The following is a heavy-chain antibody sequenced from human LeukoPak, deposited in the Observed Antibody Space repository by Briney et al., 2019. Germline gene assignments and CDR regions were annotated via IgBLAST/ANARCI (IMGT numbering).Heavy chain of an antibody. CDR3: ARGESYSSSWPPYYYYYYYMDV. D-gene: IGHD6-13*01. Sequence: ETLSLTCTVSGGSISRYYWSWIRQPPGKGLEWIGYIYYSGSTKYNPSLKSRVTISVDTSKNQFSLKLSSVTAADTAVYYCARGESYSSSWPPYYYYYYYMDVWGKGTTVTVSS. J-gene: IGHJ6*03. CDR1: GGSISRYY. CDR2: IYYSGST. V-gene: IGHV4-59*01.